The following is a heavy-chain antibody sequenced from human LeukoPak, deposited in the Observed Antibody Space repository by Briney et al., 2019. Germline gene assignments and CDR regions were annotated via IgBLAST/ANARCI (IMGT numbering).Heavy chain of an antibody. J-gene: IGHJ6*02. D-gene: IGHD4-23*01. Sequence: GASVKVSCKTSGYTFTNYGISWVRQAPGQGLEWMGWISAYNGNTNFAQNLQGRVTMTTDTSTSTAYMELRSLRADDTAVYCCARGEGYGGIYGMDVWGQGTTVTVSS. V-gene: IGHV1-18*01. CDR3: ARGEGYGGIYGMDV. CDR1: GYTFTNYG. CDR2: ISAYNGNT.